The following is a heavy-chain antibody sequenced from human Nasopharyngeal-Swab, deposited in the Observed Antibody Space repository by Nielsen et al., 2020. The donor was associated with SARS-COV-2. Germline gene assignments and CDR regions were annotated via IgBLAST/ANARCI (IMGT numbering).Heavy chain of an antibody. D-gene: IGHD3-22*01. Sequence: GGSLRLSCAASGFSFSSYAMSWVRQTPGKGLEWVSGISAGGGSTYYADSVKGRFTISRDNSRNTLSLQMNSLRVEDTAVYYCAKDSTMISYWGQGTLVTVSS. J-gene: IGHJ4*02. CDR1: GFSFSSYA. V-gene: IGHV3-23*01. CDR2: ISAGGGST. CDR3: AKDSTMISY.